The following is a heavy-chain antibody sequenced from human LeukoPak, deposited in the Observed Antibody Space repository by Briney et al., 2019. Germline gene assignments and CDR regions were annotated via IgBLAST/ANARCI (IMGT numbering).Heavy chain of an antibody. J-gene: IGHJ4*02. CDR2: ISSSGSTI. Sequence: PGGSLRLSCAASGFTFSDYYMSWVCQAPGEGLEWVSYISSSGSTIYYADSVKGRFTISRDNAKNSLYLQMNSLRAEDTAVYYCARPFTVTTSDRAYWGQGTLVTVSS. CDR3: ARPFTVTTSDRAY. V-gene: IGHV3-11*01. CDR1: GFTFSDYY. D-gene: IGHD4-17*01.